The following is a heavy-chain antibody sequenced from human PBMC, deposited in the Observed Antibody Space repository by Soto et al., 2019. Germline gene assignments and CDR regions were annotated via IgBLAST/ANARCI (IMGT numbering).Heavy chain of an antibody. J-gene: IGHJ6*02. CDR2: ISYDGSNK. Sequence: QVQLVESGGGVVQPGRSLRLSCAASGFTFSSYAMHWVRQAPGKGLEWVAVISYDGSNKYYADSVKGRLTISRDNSKNMLYLQMNSLRAEDTAVYYCARIGTPSSWYLGYYYGMDVWGQGTTVTVSS. CDR3: ARIGTPSSWYLGYYYGMDV. CDR1: GFTFSSYA. D-gene: IGHD6-13*01. V-gene: IGHV3-30-3*01.